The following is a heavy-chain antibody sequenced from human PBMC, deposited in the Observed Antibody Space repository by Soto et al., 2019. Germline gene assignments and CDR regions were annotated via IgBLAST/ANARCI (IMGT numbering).Heavy chain of an antibody. CDR1: GFPFSAEA. V-gene: IGHV3-30-3*01. CDR2: ISYDGNNK. D-gene: IGHD6-13*01. J-gene: IGHJ4*02. CDR3: AIDYSSGWCLDY. Sequence: QVQLVESGGGVVQPGTSLRLSCAGSGFPFSAEAMHWVRQAPGKGLEWVAAISYDGNNKNHADSVKGRFTVSRDNSKNTLYLQIYSLRPEDTAVYYCAIDYSSGWCLDYWGQGSLVTVSS.